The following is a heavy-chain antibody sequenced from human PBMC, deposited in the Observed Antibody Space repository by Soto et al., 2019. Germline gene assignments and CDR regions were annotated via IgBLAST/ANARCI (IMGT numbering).Heavy chain of an antibody. V-gene: IGHV4-59*08. CDR2: IYYSGST. CDR3: ARIAARWFLDY. J-gene: IGHJ4*02. D-gene: IGHD6-6*01. Sequence: PSETLCLTCTVSGGSISSYYRSWIRQPPGKGLEWIGYIYYSGSTNYNPSLKSRVTISVDTSKNQFSLKLSSVTAADTAVYYCARIAARWFLDYWGQGTLVTVSS. CDR1: GGSISSYY.